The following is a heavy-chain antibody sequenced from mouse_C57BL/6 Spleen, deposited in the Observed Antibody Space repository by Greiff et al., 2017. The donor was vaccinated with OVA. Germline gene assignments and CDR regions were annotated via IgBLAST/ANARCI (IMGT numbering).Heavy chain of an antibody. Sequence: QVQLKQSGAELVKPGASVKMSCKASGYTFTSYWITWVKQRPGQGLEWIGDIYPGSGSTNYNEKFKSKATLTVDTSSSTAYMQLSSLTSEDSAVYYCARRGLLHAMDYWGQGTSVTVSS. V-gene: IGHV1-55*01. D-gene: IGHD2-3*01. CDR2: IYPGSGST. J-gene: IGHJ4*01. CDR3: ARRGLLHAMDY. CDR1: GYTFTSYW.